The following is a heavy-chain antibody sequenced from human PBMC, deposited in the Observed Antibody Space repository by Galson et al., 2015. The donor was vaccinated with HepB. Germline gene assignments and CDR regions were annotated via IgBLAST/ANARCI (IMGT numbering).Heavy chain of an antibody. V-gene: IGHV4-34*01. J-gene: IGHJ6*02. Sequence: ETLSLTCGVSGESLSGYHWSWIRQAPGKGLEWIGKVTHGGSGNYNPSLTGRVTISADTSKSQVFLKMTSVTAADTAIYYCVRGRGRRLVTTYSYYGLDVWGQGTTVTFSS. CDR1: GESLSGYH. CDR2: VTHGGSG. CDR3: VRGRGRRLVTTYSYYGLDV. D-gene: IGHD4-17*01.